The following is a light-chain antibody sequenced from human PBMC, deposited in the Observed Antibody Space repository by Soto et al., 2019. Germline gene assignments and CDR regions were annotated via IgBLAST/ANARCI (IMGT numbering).Light chain of an antibody. CDR2: DVS. J-gene: IGLJ1*01. V-gene: IGLV2-14*03. Sequence: QSALTQPASVSGSPGQSITISCTGTSRDVGGYNYVSWYQQYPGNAPKLMIYDVSNRPSGVSNRFSGSKSGNTASLTISGLQAEDEADYFCSSYTGSSTYVFGTGTKLTVL. CDR3: SSYTGSSTYV. CDR1: SRDVGGYNY.